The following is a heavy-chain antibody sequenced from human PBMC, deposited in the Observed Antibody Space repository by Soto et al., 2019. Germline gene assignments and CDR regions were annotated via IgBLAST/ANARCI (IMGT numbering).Heavy chain of an antibody. Sequence: GGSLRLSCAVSGFNVMSYWMSWVRQAPGKGLEWVASIKEDGSEIYYLHSVRGRFPISRDSAGNALHLTMNYLSAEDTGLYFCARDIGFDYVNWGQGTLVTVSS. D-gene: IGHD3-16*01. CDR1: GFNVMSYW. CDR3: ARDIGFDYVN. CDR2: IKEDGSEI. J-gene: IGHJ4*02. V-gene: IGHV3-7*01.